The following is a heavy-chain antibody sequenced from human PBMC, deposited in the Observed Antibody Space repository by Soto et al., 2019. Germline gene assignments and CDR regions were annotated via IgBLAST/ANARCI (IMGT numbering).Heavy chain of an antibody. V-gene: IGHV4-39*01. J-gene: IGHJ4*02. D-gene: IGHD3-9*01. CDR1: GGSINRDKYY. CDR2: IYFRGNT. CDR3: ARLEGLATISYYFDF. Sequence: ASETLSLTCSVSGGSINRDKYYWGWIRQPPGKGLEWIGSIYFRGNTYYNPSLQTRVTISLDKSKSQFSLKLNSVTAADSAVYFCARLEGLATISYYFDFWGQGALVTVSS.